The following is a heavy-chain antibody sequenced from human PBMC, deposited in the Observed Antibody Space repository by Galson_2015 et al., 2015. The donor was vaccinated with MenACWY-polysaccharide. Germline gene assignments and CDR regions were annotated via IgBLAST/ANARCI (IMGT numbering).Heavy chain of an antibody. CDR3: ARGHLDLGL. CDR2: IKKDGSEK. D-gene: IGHD7-27*01. Sequence: SMRIACAASGLTFSNWWMTWVHQASGKGVERVASIKKDGSEKYYVDYEKGRFTISRDNARDSLYLQMNRMRAEDTAVYFCARGHLDLGLWAQGSTVPVSS. J-gene: IGHJ6*02. CDR1: GLTFSNWW. V-gene: IGHV3-7*01.